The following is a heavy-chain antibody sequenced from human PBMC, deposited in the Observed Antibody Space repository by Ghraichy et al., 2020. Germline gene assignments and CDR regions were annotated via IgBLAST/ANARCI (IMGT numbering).Heavy chain of an antibody. V-gene: IGHV3-21*01. CDR3: ARDLTWRGTRGVVVTASDAFDI. CDR1: GFTFSSYS. J-gene: IGHJ3*02. Sequence: GGSLRLSCAASGFTFSSYSMNWVRQALGKGLEWVSSISSSSSYIYYADSVKGRFTISRDNAKNSLYLQMNSLRAEDTAVYYCARDLTWRGTRGVVVTASDAFDIWGQGTMVTVSS. D-gene: IGHD2-21*02. CDR2: ISSSSSYI.